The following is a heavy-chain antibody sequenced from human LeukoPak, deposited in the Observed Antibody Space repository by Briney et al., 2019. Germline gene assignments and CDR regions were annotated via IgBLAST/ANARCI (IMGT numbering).Heavy chain of an antibody. D-gene: IGHD3-22*01. J-gene: IGHJ4*02. CDR2: IIPILGIA. CDR3: ASLRSRYDSSGYPLFDY. CDR1: GGTFSSYA. V-gene: IGHV1-69*04. Sequence: SVKVSCKASGGTFSSYAISWVRQAPGQGLEWMGRIIPILGIANYAQKFQGRVTITADKSTSTAYMKLSSLRSEDTAVYYCASLRSRYDSSGYPLFDYWGQGTLVTVSS.